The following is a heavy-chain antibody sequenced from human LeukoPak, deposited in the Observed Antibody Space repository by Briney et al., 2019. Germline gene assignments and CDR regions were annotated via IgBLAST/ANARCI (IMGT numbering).Heavy chain of an antibody. CDR3: ARDLGRDSSVGLSSDY. Sequence: GGSLRLSCAASGFTFSSYSMNWVRQAPGKGLEWVSSISSSSSYINYADSVKGRFTISRDNAKNSLYLQMNSLRAEDTAVYYCARDLGRDSSVGLSSDYWGQGTLVTVSS. D-gene: IGHD3-22*01. CDR1: GFTFSSYS. V-gene: IGHV3-21*01. CDR2: ISSSSSYI. J-gene: IGHJ4*02.